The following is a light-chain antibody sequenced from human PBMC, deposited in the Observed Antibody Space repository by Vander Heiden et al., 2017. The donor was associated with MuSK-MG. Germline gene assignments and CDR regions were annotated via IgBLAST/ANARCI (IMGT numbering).Light chain of an antibody. CDR2: DAS. Sequence: IQMPQSPSTLSASVGERVTITCRASQSINSWLAWHQQKPGKAPKILIYDASSLESGVPSRFSGSGSGTEFTLTISSLQPDDFATYYCQQYNSYPFTFGPGTKVDIK. V-gene: IGKV1-5*01. CDR3: QQYNSYPFT. J-gene: IGKJ3*01. CDR1: QSINSW.